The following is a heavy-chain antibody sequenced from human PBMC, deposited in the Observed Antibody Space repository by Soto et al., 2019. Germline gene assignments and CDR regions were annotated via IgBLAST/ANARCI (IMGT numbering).Heavy chain of an antibody. CDR1: GYIFTSSS. V-gene: IGHV1-46*01. CDR3: AKESYGGHSYDF. Sequence: ASVKVSCKASGYIFTSSSIHWVRQAPGQGLEWMGILNPSGDRPTYAQKFQDRITMTSDTSTSTVYMELSSLRSDDTALYSCAKESYGGHSYDFWGQGTLVTVSS. J-gene: IGHJ4*02. CDR2: LNPSGDRP. D-gene: IGHD4-17*01.